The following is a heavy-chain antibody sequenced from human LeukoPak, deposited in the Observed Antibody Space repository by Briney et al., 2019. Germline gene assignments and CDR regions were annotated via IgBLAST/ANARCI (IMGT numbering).Heavy chain of an antibody. D-gene: IGHD2-15*01. J-gene: IGHJ5*02. CDR2: IYYSGST. CDR3: ARETHIVVVVAATTFDP. CDR1: GGSISSYY. Sequence: SETLSLTCTVSGGSISSYYWSWIRQPPGKGLEWIGYIYYSGSTNYNPSLKSRVTISVDTSKNQFSLKLSSVTAADTAVYYCARETHIVVVVAATTFDPWGQGTLVTVSS. V-gene: IGHV4-59*12.